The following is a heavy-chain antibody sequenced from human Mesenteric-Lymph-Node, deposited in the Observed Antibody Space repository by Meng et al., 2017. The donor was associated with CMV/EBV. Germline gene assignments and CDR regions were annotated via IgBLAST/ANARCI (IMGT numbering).Heavy chain of an antibody. CDR3: ARVGARKDSSGYLSYYYCGMDV. CDR1: GFTFSSYG. V-gene: IGHV3-21*01. Sequence: GGSLRLSCAASGFTFSSYGMNWVRQAPGKGLEWVSSISSSSSYIYYADSVKGRFTISRDNAKNSLYLQMNSLRAEDTAVYYCARVGARKDSSGYLSYYYCGMDVWGQGTTVTVSS. J-gene: IGHJ6*02. D-gene: IGHD3-22*01. CDR2: ISSSSSYI.